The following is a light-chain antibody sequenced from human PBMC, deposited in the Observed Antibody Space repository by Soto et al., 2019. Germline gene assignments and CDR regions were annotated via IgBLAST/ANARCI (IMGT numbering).Light chain of an antibody. Sequence: DVVMTQSPLSLPVTLGQPASISCRSTQSLVHSDGNTYLTWFHQGPGHSPRRLIYKISDRDSGVPDRFSGSGSGTDFTLKVSRVEAEDVGIYFCVQTTHWPYTFGQGTKLEIK. V-gene: IGKV2-30*02. J-gene: IGKJ2*01. CDR3: VQTTHWPYT. CDR2: KIS. CDR1: QSLVHSDGNTY.